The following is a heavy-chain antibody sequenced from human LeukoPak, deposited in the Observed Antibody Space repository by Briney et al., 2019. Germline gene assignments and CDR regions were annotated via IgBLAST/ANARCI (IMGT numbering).Heavy chain of an antibody. J-gene: IGHJ4*02. D-gene: IGHD3-22*01. Sequence: SETLSLTCAVYSGSFSGYYWSWIRQPPGKGLEWIGEINHSGSTNYNPSLKSRVTISVDTSKNQFSLKLSSVTAADTAVYYCASGYYDSSGYYLGYWGRGTLVTVSS. CDR2: INHSGST. CDR3: ASGYYDSSGYYLGY. V-gene: IGHV4-34*01. CDR1: SGSFSGYY.